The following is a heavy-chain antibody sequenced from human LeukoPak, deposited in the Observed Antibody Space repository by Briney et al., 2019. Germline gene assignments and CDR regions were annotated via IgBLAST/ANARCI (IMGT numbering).Heavy chain of an antibody. D-gene: IGHD1-26*01. J-gene: IGHJ6*03. CDR1: GGSFSNYY. Sequence: SETLSLTCAVYGGSFSNYYWSWIRQPPGKGLEWIGEINHRGSTNYKPSLKSRVTISVDTSKNQFSLKLSSVTAADTAVYYCARRRSGSYYFEYYMDVWGKGTTVTVSS. V-gene: IGHV4-34*01. CDR2: INHRGST. CDR3: ARRRSGSYYFEYYMDV.